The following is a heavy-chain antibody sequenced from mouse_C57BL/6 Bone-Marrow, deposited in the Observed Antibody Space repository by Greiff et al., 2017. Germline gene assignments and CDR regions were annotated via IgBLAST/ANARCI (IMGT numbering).Heavy chain of an antibody. J-gene: IGHJ2*01. CDR2: ISDGGSYT. Sequence: EVQGVESGGGLVKPGGSLKLSCAASGFTFSSYAMSWVRQTPEKRLEWVATISDGGSYTYSPDNVKGRFTISRDNAKNHLYLQMSHLKSEDTAMYYCARDRGYSTYFDYWGQGTTLTVSS. CDR1: GFTFSSYA. V-gene: IGHV5-4*01. D-gene: IGHD2-5*01. CDR3: ARDRGYSTYFDY.